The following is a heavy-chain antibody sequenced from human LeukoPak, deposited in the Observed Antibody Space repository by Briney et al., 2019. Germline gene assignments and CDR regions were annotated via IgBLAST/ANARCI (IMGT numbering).Heavy chain of an antibody. Sequence: PSQTLSLTCTVSGGSISSGGYYWSWIRQPPGKGLEWIGYIYYSGTTNYNPSLKSRVTISVDTSKNQFSLKVTSVTAADTAVYYCARSDYGGNPDYWGQGTLVTVSS. D-gene: IGHD4-23*01. V-gene: IGHV4-61*08. CDR1: GGSISSGGYY. J-gene: IGHJ4*02. CDR2: IYYSGTT. CDR3: ARSDYGGNPDY.